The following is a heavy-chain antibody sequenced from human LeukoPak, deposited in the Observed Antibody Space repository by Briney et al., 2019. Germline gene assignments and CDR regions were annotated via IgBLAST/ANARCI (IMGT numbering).Heavy chain of an antibody. CDR3: ARSRLNYYGSANHDAFDI. J-gene: IGHJ3*02. D-gene: IGHD3-10*01. CDR2: IYHSGST. Sequence: SETLSLTCAVSGGSISSGGYSWSWIRQPPGKGLEWIGNIYHSGSTYYNPSLKSRVTISVDRSKNQFSLKLSSVTAADTAVYYCARSRLNYYGSANHDAFDIWGQGTMVTVSS. V-gene: IGHV4-30-2*01. CDR1: GGSISSGGYS.